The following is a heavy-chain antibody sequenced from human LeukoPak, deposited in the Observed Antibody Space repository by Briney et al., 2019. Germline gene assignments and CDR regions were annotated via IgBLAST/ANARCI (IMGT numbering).Heavy chain of an antibody. CDR3: AGDQYQLLKY. CDR1: GGSISSYY. D-gene: IGHD2-2*01. V-gene: IGHV4-59*08. J-gene: IGHJ4*02. CDR2: IYYSGST. Sequence: SETLSLTCTVSGGSISSYYWSWIRQPPGKGLEWIGYIYYSGSTNYNPSLKSRVTISVDTSKNQFSLKLSSVTAADTAVYYCAGDQYQLLKYWGQGTLVTVSS.